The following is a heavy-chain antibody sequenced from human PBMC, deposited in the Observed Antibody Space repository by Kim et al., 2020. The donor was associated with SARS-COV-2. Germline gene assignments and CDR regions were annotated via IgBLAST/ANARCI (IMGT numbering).Heavy chain of an antibody. CDR3: ARAHSSWTHHYYGMDV. V-gene: IGHV3-49*04. D-gene: IGHD6-13*01. CDR2: IKSKAYGGTP. Sequence: GGSLRLSCTASGFTFGDYAMSWVRQAPGKGLEWVGFIKSKAYGGTPEYAASAKGRFTISRDDSKSIAYLQMNSLKSEDTAVYYCARAHSSWTHHYYGMDVWGQGTTVTVSS. J-gene: IGHJ6*02. CDR1: GFTFGDYA.